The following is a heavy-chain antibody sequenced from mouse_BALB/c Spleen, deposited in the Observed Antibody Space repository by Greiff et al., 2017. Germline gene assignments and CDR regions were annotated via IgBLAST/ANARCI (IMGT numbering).Heavy chain of an antibody. J-gene: IGHJ4*01. CDR2: ISSCGSYT. Sequence: EVHLVESGGGLVKPGGSLKLSCAASGFTFSSYAMSWVRQSPEKRLEWVAEISSCGSYTYYPDTVTGRFTISRDNAKNTLYLEMSSLRSEDTAMYYCARDGHYAMDYWGQGTSVTVSS. CDR1: GFTFSSYA. V-gene: IGHV5-9-4*01. CDR3: ARDGHYAMDY.